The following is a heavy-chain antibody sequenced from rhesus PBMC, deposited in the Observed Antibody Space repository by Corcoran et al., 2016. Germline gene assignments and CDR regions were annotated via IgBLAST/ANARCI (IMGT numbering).Heavy chain of an antibody. CDR2: IYGGSWST. CDR3: ARQHWNYRFDD. V-gene: IGHV4-93*02. D-gene: IGHD1-26*01. Sequence: QVQLQESGPGLVKPSETLSLTCAVSGGSISSSNWWSCVRQSPGKGLEWIGNIYGGSWSTSYNPSLKSRVTISTDTSKNQASLKLSSATAADTGVYYCARQHWNYRFDDWGQGVLVTVTS. CDR1: GGSISSSNW. J-gene: IGHJ4*01.